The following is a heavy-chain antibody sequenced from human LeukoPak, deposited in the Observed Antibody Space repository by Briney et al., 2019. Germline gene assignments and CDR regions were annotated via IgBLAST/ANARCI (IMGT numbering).Heavy chain of an antibody. CDR2: ISSSSSYT. V-gene: IGHV3-11*05. CDR1: GFTFSDYY. CDR3: AGVDRYCSGGSCYDNYYFDY. Sequence: GGSLRLSCAASGFTFSDYYMSWIRQAPGKGLEWVSYISSSSSYTNYADSVKGRFTISRDNAKNSLYLQMNSLRAEDTAVYYCAGVDRYCSGGSCYDNYYFDYWGKGTLVTVSS. J-gene: IGHJ4*02. D-gene: IGHD2-15*01.